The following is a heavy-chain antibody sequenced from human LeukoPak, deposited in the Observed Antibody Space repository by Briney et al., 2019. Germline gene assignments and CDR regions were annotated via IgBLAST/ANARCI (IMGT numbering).Heavy chain of an antibody. V-gene: IGHV3-48*02. J-gene: IGHJ3*02. D-gene: IGHD4-17*01. CDR1: GFTFSSYS. Sequence: GGSLRLSFAASGFTFSSYSMNWARQVPGKGLEWVSYISSISSTIYYADSVKGRFTISRDNAKNSLYLQMNSLRDEDTAVYYCARDLQFEADYGDYGAFDIWGQGTMVTVSS. CDR2: ISSISSTI. CDR3: ARDLQFEADYGDYGAFDI.